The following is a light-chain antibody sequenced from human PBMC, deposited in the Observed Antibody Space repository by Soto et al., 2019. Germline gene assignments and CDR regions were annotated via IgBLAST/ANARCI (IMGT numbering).Light chain of an antibody. CDR1: SSDVGSYNL. Sequence: QSVLTQPASVSGSPGPSITISCTGTSSDVGSYNLVSWYQQHPGKAPKLMIYEGSKRPSGVSNRFSGSKSGNTASLTISGLQAEDEADYYCCSYAGSSTYVVFGGGTKLTV. V-gene: IGLV2-23*01. J-gene: IGLJ2*01. CDR3: CSYAGSSTYVV. CDR2: EGS.